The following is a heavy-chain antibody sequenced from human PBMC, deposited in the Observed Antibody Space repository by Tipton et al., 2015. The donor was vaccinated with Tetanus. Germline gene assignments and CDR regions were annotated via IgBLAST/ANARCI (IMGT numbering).Heavy chain of an antibody. CDR1: GGSISSGGYS. CDR3: ARTPDYYYGMDV. CDR2: INHRGGT. Sequence: TLSLTCAVSGGSISSGGYSWTWIRQTPGKGLEWIGEINHRGGTSYNPSLKSRATISVDTSKNQFSLNLTSVTAADTAVYFCARTPDYYYGMDVWGQGTTVTVSS. J-gene: IGHJ6*02. V-gene: IGHV4-30-2*01.